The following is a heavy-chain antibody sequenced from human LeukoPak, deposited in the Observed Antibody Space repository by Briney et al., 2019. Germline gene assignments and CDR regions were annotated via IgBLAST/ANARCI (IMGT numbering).Heavy chain of an antibody. CDR1: GFTFSSYA. CDR3: ARDSESYSSGWYHLDY. V-gene: IGHV3-30-3*01. J-gene: IGHJ4*02. D-gene: IGHD6-19*01. CDR2: ISYDGSNK. Sequence: GGSLRLSCAASGFTFSSYAMHWVRQAPGKGLECVAVISYDGSNKYYADSVKGRFTISRDNSKNTLYLQMNSLRAEDTAVYYCARDSESYSSGWYHLDYWGQGTLVTVSS.